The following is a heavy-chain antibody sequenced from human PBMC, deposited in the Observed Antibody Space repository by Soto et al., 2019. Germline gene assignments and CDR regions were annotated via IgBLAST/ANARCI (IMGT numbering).Heavy chain of an antibody. CDR1: GGTFGSYA. V-gene: IGHV1-69*01. CDR2: IIPITATA. Sequence: QVQLVQSGAEVKKPGSSVKVSCKASGGTFGSYAISWVRQAPGQGLEWMGGIIPITATANYAQKFQGRVTITGDESTSTASMQLSSLRSEDTAVYYCARSQGSSTSLEIYYYYYYGMDVWGQGTTVTVSS. CDR3: ARSQGSSTSLEIYYYYYYGMDV. D-gene: IGHD2-2*01. J-gene: IGHJ6*02.